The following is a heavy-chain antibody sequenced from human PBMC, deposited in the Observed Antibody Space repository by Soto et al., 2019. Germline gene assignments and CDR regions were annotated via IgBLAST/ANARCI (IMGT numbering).Heavy chain of an antibody. Sequence: QVQLVESGGDLVKPGGSLRLSCAASGFPFSDYYMSWIRQAPGKGLEWVSSISSSSDTNYAQSVKGRCTISRDNAKNSLHLQMNSLRAEDTAVYYCARRRPTGYYNYWGQGTLVTVSA. J-gene: IGHJ4*02. V-gene: IGHV3-11*05. CDR3: ARRRPTGYYNY. CDR1: GFPFSDYY. D-gene: IGHD3-9*01. CDR2: ISSSSDT.